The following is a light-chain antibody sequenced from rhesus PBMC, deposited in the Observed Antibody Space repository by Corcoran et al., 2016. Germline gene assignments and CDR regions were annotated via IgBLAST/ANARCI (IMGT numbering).Light chain of an antibody. V-gene: IGKV1-22*01. CDR2: KAC. CDR3: QQYSSDPLT. CDR1: QGISSW. Sequence: DIQMTQSPSSLSASVGDTVTITCRASQGISSWLAWYQQKPGKAPKLLMYKACSLQSGVPSRFSGSASGADFTLTISSLQSEDFATYCCQQYSSDPLTFGGGTNVEIK. J-gene: IGKJ4*01.